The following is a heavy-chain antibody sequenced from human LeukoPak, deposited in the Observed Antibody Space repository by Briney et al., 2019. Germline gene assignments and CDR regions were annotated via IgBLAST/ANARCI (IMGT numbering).Heavy chain of an antibody. CDR1: GFTFTNAW. Sequence: GGSLRLSCAASGFTFTNAWMSWVRQAPGKGLDWVGRIKSKSDGGTTDYATPVKGRFTISRDDSKNTLYLQMNSLKTEDTAVYYCTVDRYGDDRFQHWGQGTLVTVSS. D-gene: IGHD4-17*01. J-gene: IGHJ1*01. V-gene: IGHV3-15*01. CDR2: IKSKSDGGTT. CDR3: TVDRYGDDRFQH.